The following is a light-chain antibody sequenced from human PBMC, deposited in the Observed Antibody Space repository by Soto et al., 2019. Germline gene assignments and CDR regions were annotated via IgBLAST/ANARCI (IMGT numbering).Light chain of an antibody. V-gene: IGKV1-5*01. Sequence: DIQMAQSPSTLSASVGDRVTITCRASQSVRSWLAWYQQKPGRAPKFLIYDASSLESGVPSRFSGSGSGTDFTLTISSLQPEDFATYYCQKSYSTPINFGQGTRLEIK. CDR2: DAS. CDR3: QKSYSTPIN. CDR1: QSVRSW. J-gene: IGKJ5*01.